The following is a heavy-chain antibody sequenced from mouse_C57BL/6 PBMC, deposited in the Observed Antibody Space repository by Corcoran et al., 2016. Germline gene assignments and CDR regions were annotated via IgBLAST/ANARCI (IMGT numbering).Heavy chain of an antibody. CDR2: INPNNGGT. CDR3: ARYYDYVGYFDV. D-gene: IGHD2-4*01. Sequence: EVQLQQSGPELVTPGASVKMSCKASGYTFTDYKMHWVKQSHGKSLEWIGYINPNNGGTSYNQKFKGKATLTVNKSSSTAYMELRSLTSEDSAVYYCARYYDYVGYFDVWGTGTTVTVS. J-gene: IGHJ1*03. V-gene: IGHV1-22*01. CDR1: GYTFTDYK.